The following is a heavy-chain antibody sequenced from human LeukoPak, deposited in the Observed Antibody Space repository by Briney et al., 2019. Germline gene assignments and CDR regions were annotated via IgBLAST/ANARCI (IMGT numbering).Heavy chain of an antibody. V-gene: IGHV4-59*01. CDR2: IYYSGST. J-gene: IGHJ6*03. CDR1: GGSISSYY. D-gene: IGHD6-6*01. CDR3: ARGFLKAARPMDV. Sequence: SETLSLTCTVSGGSISSYYWSWIRQPPGKGLEWIGYIYYSGSTNYNPSLKSRVTISVDTSKNQFSLKLSSVAAADTAVYYCARGFLKAARPMDVWGKGTTVTVSS.